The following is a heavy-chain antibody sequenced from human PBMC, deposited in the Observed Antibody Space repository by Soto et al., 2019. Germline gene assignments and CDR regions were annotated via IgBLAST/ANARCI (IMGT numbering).Heavy chain of an antibody. CDR2: ISSSGSPI. CDR1: GFTFRSHE. Sequence: EVQLVESGGGLVQPGGSLRLSCVASGFTFRSHEMNWVRQAPGKGLEWVSYISSSGSPIDYADSVRGRFTISRDNAKNSVILQMNSLRVEDTAVYYCVRSWGVYCSSTRCYSPWLDPWGQGTLVTVSS. J-gene: IGHJ5*02. D-gene: IGHD2-2*02. V-gene: IGHV3-48*03. CDR3: VRSWGVYCSSTRCYSPWLDP.